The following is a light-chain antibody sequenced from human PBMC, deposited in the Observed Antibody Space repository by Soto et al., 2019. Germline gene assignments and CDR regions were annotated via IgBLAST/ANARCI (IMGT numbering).Light chain of an antibody. V-gene: IGKV2D-29*01. J-gene: IGKJ1*01. CDR1: QSLLHSDGKTY. CDR3: RQSIQLPRT. CDR2: EVS. Sequence: EIVMTQTPLSLSVTPGQPASISCKSSQSLLHSDGKTYLYCYLQKPGQPPQLLISEVSNRCSGVPDRFSGSGAGTDFTLKIIRVEAEDVGVYYCRQSIQLPRTFGQGTKVEIK.